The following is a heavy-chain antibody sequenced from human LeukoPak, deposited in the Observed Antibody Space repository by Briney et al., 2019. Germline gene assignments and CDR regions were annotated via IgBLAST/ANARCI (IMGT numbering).Heavy chain of an antibody. V-gene: IGHV1-69*04. D-gene: IGHD3-10*01. J-gene: IGHJ4*02. CDR1: GGTFSSYA. CDR2: SIPILGIA. CDR3: ARDFGSGSYYAY. Sequence: ASVTVSCKASGGTFSSYAISWVRQAPGQGLEWMGRSIPILGIANYAQKFQGRVTITADTSTSTAYMELSSLRSEDTAVYYCARDFGSGSYYAYWGQGTLVTVSS.